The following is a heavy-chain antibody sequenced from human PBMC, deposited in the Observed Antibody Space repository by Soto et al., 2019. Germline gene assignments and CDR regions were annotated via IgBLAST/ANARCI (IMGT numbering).Heavy chain of an antibody. V-gene: IGHV3-33*01. CDR1: GFTFSNYG. Sequence: VQLVESGGGVVQPGRSLRLSCAASGFTFSNYGMHWVRQAPGKGPEWVAVIWYDGSNKYYGESVKGRFSISRDNSKNTLYLDINSLRTEDTAVYYCARDGGSHGPSYFDSWGQGSLVIVSS. CDR3: ARDGGSHGPSYFDS. CDR2: IWYDGSNK. J-gene: IGHJ4*02. D-gene: IGHD3-16*01.